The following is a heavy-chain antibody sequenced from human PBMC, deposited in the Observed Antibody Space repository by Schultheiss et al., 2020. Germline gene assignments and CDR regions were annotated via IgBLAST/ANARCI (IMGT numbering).Heavy chain of an antibody. CDR1: GGSISSGGYS. J-gene: IGHJ4*02. Sequence: SQTLSLTCAVSGGSISSGGYSWSWIRQPAGKGLEWIGRIYTSGSTNYNPSLKSRVTISVDTSKNQFSLKLSSVTAADTAVYYCARERQGPRNTFDYWGQGTLVTVSS. CDR2: IYTSGST. V-gene: IGHV4-61*02. CDR3: ARERQGPRNTFDY.